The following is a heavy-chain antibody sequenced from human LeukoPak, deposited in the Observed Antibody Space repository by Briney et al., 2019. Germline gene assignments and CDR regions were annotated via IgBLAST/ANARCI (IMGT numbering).Heavy chain of an antibody. CDR3: ARAKYQPLRTLSYYFDY. J-gene: IGHJ4*02. Sequence: SETLTLTCTVSGYSISSGYYWGWIRQPPGKGLEWIGSIYHSGSTYYNPSLKSRVTISVDTSKNQFSLKLSSVTAADTAVYYCARAKYQPLRTLSYYFDYWGQGTLVTVSS. V-gene: IGHV4-38-2*02. D-gene: IGHD2-2*01. CDR2: IYHSGST. CDR1: GYSISSGYY.